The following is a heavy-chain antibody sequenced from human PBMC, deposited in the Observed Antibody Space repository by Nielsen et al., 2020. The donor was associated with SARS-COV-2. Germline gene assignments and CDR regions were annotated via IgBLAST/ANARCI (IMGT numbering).Heavy chain of an antibody. Sequence: GESLKISCAASGFTFDDYGMSWVRQAPGKGLEWVSGINWHGGSTGYADSVKGRFTISRDNAKNSLYLQMNSLRAEDTALYHCARLQQEERTYYYYGMDVWGQGTTVTVSS. J-gene: IGHJ6*02. V-gene: IGHV3-20*01. CDR1: GFTFDDYG. CDR3: ARLQQEERTYYYYGMDV. CDR2: INWHGGST. D-gene: IGHD1/OR15-1a*01.